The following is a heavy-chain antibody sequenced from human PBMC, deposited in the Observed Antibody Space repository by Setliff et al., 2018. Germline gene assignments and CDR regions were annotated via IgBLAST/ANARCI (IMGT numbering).Heavy chain of an antibody. V-gene: IGHV3-53*01. Sequence: HPGGSLRLSCAASGFTVSSNYMSWVRQAPGKGLEWVSVIYSGGSHIISYADSVKGRFTISRDNSKNTLYLQMNSLRAEDTAVYYCAKGVGIQLWLRGDAFDIWGQGTMVTVS. CDR3: AKGVGIQLWLRGDAFDI. D-gene: IGHD5-18*01. J-gene: IGHJ3*02. CDR2: IYSGGSHII. CDR1: GFTVSSNY.